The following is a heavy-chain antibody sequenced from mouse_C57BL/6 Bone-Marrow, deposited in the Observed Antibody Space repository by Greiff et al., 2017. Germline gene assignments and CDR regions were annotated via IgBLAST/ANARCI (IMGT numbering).Heavy chain of an antibody. V-gene: IGHV14-4*01. D-gene: IGHD2-5*01. CDR3: TTGDYSNYDWFAY. J-gene: IGHJ3*01. CDR1: GFNIKDDY. Sequence: VQLQQSGAELVRPGASVKLSCTASGFNIKDDYMHWVQQRPEQGLEWIGWIDPENGDTEYASKFQGKATITADTSSNTAYLQLSSLTSEDTAVYYCTTGDYSNYDWFAYWGQGTLVTVSA. CDR2: IDPENGDT.